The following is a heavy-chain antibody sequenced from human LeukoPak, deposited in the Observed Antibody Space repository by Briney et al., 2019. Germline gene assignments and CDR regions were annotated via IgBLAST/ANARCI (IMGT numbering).Heavy chain of an antibody. CDR3: ARKYGVSSGYDY. J-gene: IGHJ4*02. CDR2: IKQDGSEK. D-gene: IGHD3-22*01. V-gene: IGHV3-7*01. Sequence: GGSLRLSCAASGLSLKDYEMTWVRQAPGKGLEWVANIKQDGSEKYYVDSVKGRFTISRDNAKNSLYLQMNSLRAEDTAVYYCARKYGVSSGYDYWGQGTLVTVSS. CDR1: GLSLKDYE.